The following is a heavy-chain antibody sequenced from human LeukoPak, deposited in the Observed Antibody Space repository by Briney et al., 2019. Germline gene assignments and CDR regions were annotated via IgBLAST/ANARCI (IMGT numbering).Heavy chain of an antibody. Sequence: SETLSLTCSVSGGSISRSRCYWGGSRQPPGKGLEGIGTIYNNGETYYNPSLKSRLTISVDTSKNQSSLELTSVTAAATAVYYCAIVGCSGSDYFTDYWGQGTLVTVSS. CDR1: GGSISRSRCY. CDR2: IYNNGET. J-gene: IGHJ4*02. CDR3: AIVGCSGSDYFTDY. D-gene: IGHD5-12*01. V-gene: IGHV4-39*01.